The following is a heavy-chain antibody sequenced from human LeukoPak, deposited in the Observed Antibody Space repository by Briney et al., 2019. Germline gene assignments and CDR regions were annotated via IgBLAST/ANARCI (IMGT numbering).Heavy chain of an antibody. CDR3: ARGPSIQLWSDPYYYYVMDV. D-gene: IGHD5-18*01. CDR1: GGSISSYY. J-gene: IGHJ6*02. V-gene: IGHV4-4*07. CDR2: IYTSGST. Sequence: SETLSLTCTVSGGSISSYYWSWIRQPAGKGLEWIGRIYTSGSTNYNPSLKSRVTMSVGTSKNQFSLKLSSVTAADTAVYYCARGPSIQLWSDPYYYYVMDVWGQGTTVTVSS.